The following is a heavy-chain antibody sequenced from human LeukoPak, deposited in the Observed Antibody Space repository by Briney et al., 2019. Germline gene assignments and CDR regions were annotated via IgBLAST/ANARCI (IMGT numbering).Heavy chain of an antibody. CDR2: VNGDGSST. V-gene: IGHV3-74*01. D-gene: IGHD6-13*01. CDR3: ARDGIAAVDFDY. CDR1: GFTFSTYW. Sequence: GGSLRLSCAASGFTFSTYWMHWVRQAPGKGLVWVSRVNGDGSSTSYADSVKGRFTISRDNAKNTLYLQMNSLRAEDTAVYYCARDGIAAVDFDYWGQGILVTVSS. J-gene: IGHJ4*02.